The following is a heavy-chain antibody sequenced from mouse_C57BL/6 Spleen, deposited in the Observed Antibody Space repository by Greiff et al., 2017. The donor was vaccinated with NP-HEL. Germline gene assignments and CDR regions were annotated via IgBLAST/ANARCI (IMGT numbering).Heavy chain of an antibody. Sequence: QVQLQQPGAELVKPGASVKLSCKASGYTFTSYWMHWVKQRPGQGLEWIGMIHPNSGSTNYNEKFKSKATLTVDKSSSTAYMQLSSLTSEDSAVYYCARYGDGSSLFAYWGQGTLVTVSA. CDR2: IHPNSGST. CDR1: GYTFTSYW. V-gene: IGHV1-64*01. J-gene: IGHJ3*01. CDR3: ARYGDGSSLFAY. D-gene: IGHD1-1*01.